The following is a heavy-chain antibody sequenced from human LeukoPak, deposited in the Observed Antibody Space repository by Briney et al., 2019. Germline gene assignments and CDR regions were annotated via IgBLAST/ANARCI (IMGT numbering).Heavy chain of an antibody. CDR2: IIPIFGTA. CDR3: ARDPYYYDSSGLGWFDP. V-gene: IGHV1-69*06. CDR1: GGTFSSYA. J-gene: IGHJ5*02. D-gene: IGHD3-22*01. Sequence: SVKVSCKASGGTFSSYAISWVRQAPGQGLEWMGGIIPIFGTANYAQKFQGRVTITADKSTSTAYMELSSLRSEDTAVYYCARDPYYYDSSGLGWFDPWGQGTLVTVSS.